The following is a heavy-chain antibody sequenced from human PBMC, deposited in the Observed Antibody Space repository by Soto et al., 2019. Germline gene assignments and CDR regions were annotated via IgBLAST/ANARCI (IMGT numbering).Heavy chain of an antibody. CDR1: GFTFSSYA. J-gene: IGHJ6*02. Sequence: GGSLRLSCAASGFTFSSYAMSWVRQAPGKGLEWVSAISGSGGSTYYADSVKGRFTISRDNSKNTLYLQMNSLRAEDTAVYYCAKEAYSSSWYSSRPGGMDVWGQGTTVTVS. CDR3: AKEAYSSSWYSSRPGGMDV. CDR2: ISGSGGST. V-gene: IGHV3-23*01. D-gene: IGHD6-13*01.